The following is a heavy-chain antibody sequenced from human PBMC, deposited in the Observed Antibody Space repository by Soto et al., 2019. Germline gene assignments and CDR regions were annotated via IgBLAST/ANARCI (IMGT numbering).Heavy chain of an antibody. Sequence: PVRSLRLCSASAVFTVSDYAMSWVRQAPGKGLEWVSAIDGSRATTNYADAVKGRFTISRDNSKDTLFLHMSGLRAEDTAVYYFSQDRRPSVYSGLAVWGQGTTVTVSS. CDR3: SQDRRPSVYSGLAV. CDR2: IDGSRATT. J-gene: IGHJ6*02. D-gene: IGHD3-22*01. V-gene: IGHV3-23*01. CDR1: VFTVSDYA.